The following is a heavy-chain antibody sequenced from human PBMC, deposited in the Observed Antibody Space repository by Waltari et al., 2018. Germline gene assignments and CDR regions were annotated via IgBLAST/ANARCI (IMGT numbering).Heavy chain of an antibody. CDR3: AKVKDGRVRSGPPRDS. CDR1: GFTFSSYV. J-gene: IGHJ4*02. D-gene: IGHD3-3*01. V-gene: IGHV3-23*01. CDR2: IVGSVIST. Sequence: EVQLLESGGGLVQPGGSLRLSCVASGFTFSSYVMSWVRQAPGKELEWVSSIVGSVISTQYADSVEGRFIISRDNSKTTLYLQMNSLRGEDTAVYYCAKVKDGRVRSGPPRDSWGQGTLVTVSS.